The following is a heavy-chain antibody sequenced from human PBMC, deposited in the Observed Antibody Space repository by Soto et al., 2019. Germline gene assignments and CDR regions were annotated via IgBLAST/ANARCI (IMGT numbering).Heavy chain of an antibody. CDR2: INHSGST. J-gene: IGHJ4*02. D-gene: IGHD5-18*01. CDR3: ARDGYSYGDWLL. Sequence: SETLSLTCAVYGGSFRGYYRSWIRQPPGKGLEWIGEINHSGSTNYNPSLKSRVTISVDTSKNQFSLKLSSVTAADTAVYYCARDGYSYGDWLLWGQGTLVTVSS. CDR1: GGSFRGYY. V-gene: IGHV4-34*01.